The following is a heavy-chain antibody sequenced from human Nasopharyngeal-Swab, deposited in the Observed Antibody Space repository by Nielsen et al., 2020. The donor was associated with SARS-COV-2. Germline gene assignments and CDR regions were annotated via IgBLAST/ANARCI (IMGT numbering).Heavy chain of an antibody. CDR2: IYYSGST. CDR3: ARDNSGIGVTPNGMDV. J-gene: IGHJ6*02. CDR1: GGSISSYY. Sequence: GSLRLSCTVSGGSISSYYWSWIRQPPGKGLEWIGYIYYSGSTNYNPSLKSRVTISVDTSKNQFSLKLSSVTAADTAVYYCARDNSGIGVTPNGMDVWGQGTTVTVSS. V-gene: IGHV4-59*01. D-gene: IGHD2-21*02.